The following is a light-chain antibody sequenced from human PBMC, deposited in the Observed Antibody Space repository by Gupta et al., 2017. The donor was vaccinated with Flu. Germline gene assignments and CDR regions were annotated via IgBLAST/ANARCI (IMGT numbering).Light chain of an antibody. CDR3: QQRYSTPIT. Sequence: DIQMTQSPSSLSASVGDRVTITCRASQSISSYLNWYQQKPGKAPKLLIYAASSLKSGVPSRFSGSGSGTDFTLTISSRQPEDFATYYCQQRYSTPITFGQGTRLEIK. CDR1: QSISSY. CDR2: AAS. V-gene: IGKV1-39*01. J-gene: IGKJ5*01.